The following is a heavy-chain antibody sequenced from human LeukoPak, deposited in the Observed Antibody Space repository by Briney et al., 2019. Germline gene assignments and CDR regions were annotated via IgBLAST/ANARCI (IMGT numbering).Heavy chain of an antibody. V-gene: IGHV4-4*07. CDR1: GGSISSYY. Sequence: PSETLSLTCTVSGGSISSYYWNWIRQPAGKGLEWIGRIYTSGSTNYNPSLKSRVTISVDTSKNQFSLKLSSVTAADTAVYYCARSSIAVPLTWFDPWGQGTLVTVSS. J-gene: IGHJ5*02. CDR2: IYTSGST. D-gene: IGHD6-19*01. CDR3: ARSSIAVPLTWFDP.